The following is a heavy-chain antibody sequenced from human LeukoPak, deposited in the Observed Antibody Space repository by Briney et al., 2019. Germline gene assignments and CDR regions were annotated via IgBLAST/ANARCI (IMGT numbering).Heavy chain of an antibody. CDR2: INHSGST. Sequence: SETLSLTCAVYGGSFNGYYWSWIRQPPGKGLEWIGEINHSGSTNYNPSLKSRVTISVDTSKNQFSLKLSSVTAADTAVYYCARGFTAYFDYWGQGTLVTVSS. J-gene: IGHJ4*02. D-gene: IGHD3-16*01. CDR1: GGSFNGYY. CDR3: ARGFTAYFDY. V-gene: IGHV4-34*01.